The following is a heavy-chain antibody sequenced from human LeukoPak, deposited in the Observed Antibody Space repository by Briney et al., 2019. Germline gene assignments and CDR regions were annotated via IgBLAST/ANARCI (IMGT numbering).Heavy chain of an antibody. D-gene: IGHD3-10*01. CDR2: ISSSSSYT. CDR3: ARPRGSGSYYDNWFDP. V-gene: IGHV3-11*06. J-gene: IGHJ5*02. Sequence: GGSLRLSCAASGFTFSDYYTSWIRQAPGKGLEWVSYISSSSSYTNCADSVKGRFTISRDNAKNSLYLQMNSLRAEDTAVYYCARPRGSGSYYDNWFDPWGQGTLVTVSS. CDR1: GFTFSDYY.